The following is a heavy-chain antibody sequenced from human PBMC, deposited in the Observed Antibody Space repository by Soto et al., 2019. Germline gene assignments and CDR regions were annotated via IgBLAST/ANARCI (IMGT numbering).Heavy chain of an antibody. CDR3: AKLRLPHYHYGMAV. J-gene: IGHJ6*02. V-gene: IGHV3-23*01. CDR1: GFTFSSYA. D-gene: IGHD4-17*01. Sequence: GGSLRLCCAASGFTFSSYAMSWVRQAPGKGLEWVSAISGSGGSTYYVDSVKGRFTISRDNSKNTLYLQMNSLRAEDTAVYYCAKLRLPHYHYGMAVWGQGTTVTVSS. CDR2: ISGSGGST.